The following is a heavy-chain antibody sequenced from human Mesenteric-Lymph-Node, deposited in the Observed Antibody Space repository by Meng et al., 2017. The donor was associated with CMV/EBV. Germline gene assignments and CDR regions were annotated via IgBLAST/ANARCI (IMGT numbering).Heavy chain of an antibody. V-gene: IGHV3-48*03. Sequence: GESLKISCAASGFTFSSYEMSWVRQAPGKGLEWVSYISTGGTPIYYADSVKGRFTISRDNAKNSLYLQMNSLRAEDTAVYYCAREGSSSSFDYWGQGTLVTVSS. CDR1: GFTFSSYE. D-gene: IGHD2-2*01. J-gene: IGHJ4*02. CDR2: ISTGGTPI. CDR3: AREGSSSSFDY.